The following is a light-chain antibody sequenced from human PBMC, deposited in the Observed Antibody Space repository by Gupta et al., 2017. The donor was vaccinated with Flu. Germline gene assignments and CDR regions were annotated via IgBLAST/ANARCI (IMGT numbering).Light chain of an antibody. CDR1: QSISSW. V-gene: IGKV1-5*03. Sequence: DIQMTQSPSTLSASVGDRVTITCRASQSISSWLAWYQQKPGKAPKLPIYKASSLESGVPSRFSGSGSGTEFTLTISSLQPDDFATYYCQQDNSYLTFGPGTKVDIK. CDR3: QQDNSYLT. CDR2: KAS. J-gene: IGKJ3*01.